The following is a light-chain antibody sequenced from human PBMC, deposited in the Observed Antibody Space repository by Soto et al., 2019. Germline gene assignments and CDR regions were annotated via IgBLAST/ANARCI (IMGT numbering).Light chain of an antibody. Sequence: QSVLTQPPSASGTPGQRVTISCSGSSSNIGSNYVYWYQQLPGTAPKLLIYRNNQRPSGVPDRFSGSKSGTSASLAISGLRSEDEADYYCAAWDDSLSGEVFGGGTKVTGL. J-gene: IGLJ3*02. CDR3: AAWDDSLSGEV. CDR2: RNN. CDR1: SSNIGSNY. V-gene: IGLV1-47*01.